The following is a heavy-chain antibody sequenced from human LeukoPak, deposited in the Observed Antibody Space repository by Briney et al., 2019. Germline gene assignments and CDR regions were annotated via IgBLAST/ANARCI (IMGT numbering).Heavy chain of an antibody. CDR3: ARDGGHSTDLDY. CDR2: IKQDGSER. J-gene: IGHJ4*02. Sequence: GGSLRLSCATSGFTFSRHWMSWVRQAPGKGPEWVANIKQDGSERYYVHSVKGRFTISRDDAKNSLYLQMNSLRAEDTAVYYCARDGGHSTDLDYWGQGILVTVSS. D-gene: IGHD2-8*02. V-gene: IGHV3-7*01. CDR1: GFTFSRHW.